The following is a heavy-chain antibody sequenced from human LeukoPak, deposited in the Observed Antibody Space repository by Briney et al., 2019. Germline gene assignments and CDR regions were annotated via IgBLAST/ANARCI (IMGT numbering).Heavy chain of an antibody. V-gene: IGHV4-59*02. Sequence: PSETLSLTCTVSGGSVSSYFWSWIRQPPGKGLEWIGYIYYSGSTNYNPSLKSRVTISVDTSKNQFSLKVGSVTAADTAVYYCAREVRVAAAGTFSRWFDPWGQGTLVTVSS. CDR3: AREVRVAAAGTFSRWFDP. CDR2: IYYSGST. D-gene: IGHD6-13*01. CDR1: GGSVSSYF. J-gene: IGHJ5*02.